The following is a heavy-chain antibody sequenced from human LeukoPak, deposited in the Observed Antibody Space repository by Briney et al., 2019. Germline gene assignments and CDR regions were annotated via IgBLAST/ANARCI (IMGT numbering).Heavy chain of an antibody. J-gene: IGHJ3*02. Sequence: GGSLRLSCAASGFTFSSYTMHWVRQAPGKGLEWVAVISYDGGNKYYADSVKGRLTISRDNSKNTLYLQMNSLRAEDTAVYYCARIQVDTAMNHDAFDIWGQGTRVTVSS. CDR3: ARIQVDTAMNHDAFDI. CDR2: ISYDGGNK. CDR1: GFTFSSYT. D-gene: IGHD5-18*01. V-gene: IGHV3-30*04.